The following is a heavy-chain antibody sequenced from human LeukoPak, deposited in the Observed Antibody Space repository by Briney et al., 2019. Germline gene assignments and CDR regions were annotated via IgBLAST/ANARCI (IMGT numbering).Heavy chain of an antibody. V-gene: IGHV1-18*01. CDR3: AEDDNYDSSGYYYEY. CDR1: GYTFTSYG. CDR2: ISAYNGNT. Sequence: ASVKVSCKASGYTFTSYGISWVRQAPGQGLEWMGWISAYNGNTNYAQKLQGRVTMTTDTSTSTAYMELRSLRSDDTAVYYCAEDDNYDSSGYYYEYWGQGTLVTVSS. D-gene: IGHD3-22*01. J-gene: IGHJ4*02.